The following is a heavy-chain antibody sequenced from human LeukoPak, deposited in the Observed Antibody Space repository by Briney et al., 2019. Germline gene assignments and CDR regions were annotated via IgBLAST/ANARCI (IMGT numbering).Heavy chain of an antibody. CDR3: ASSRIRSIKNWFDP. Sequence: PSETLSLTCAVYGGSFSGYYRSWIRQPPGKGLEWIGEVNHSGSTNYNPSLKSRVTISVDTSKNQFSLKLSSVTAADTAVYYCASSRIRSIKNWFDPWGQGTPVTVSS. CDR2: VNHSGST. J-gene: IGHJ5*02. V-gene: IGHV4-34*01. D-gene: IGHD2-15*01. CDR1: GGSFSGYY.